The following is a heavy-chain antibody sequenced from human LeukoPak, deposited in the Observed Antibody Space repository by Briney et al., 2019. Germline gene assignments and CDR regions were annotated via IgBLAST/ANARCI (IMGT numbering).Heavy chain of an antibody. D-gene: IGHD3-10*01. J-gene: IGHJ4*02. Sequence: ASVKVSCKASGYTFTSYDISWVRQAPGQGLEWMGWISAYNGNTNYAQKLQGRVTMTTDTSTSTAYMELRSLRSDDTAVYYCARDLPITMVRGAVDYWGQGTLVTVSS. CDR1: GYTFTSYD. CDR2: ISAYNGNT. CDR3: ARDLPITMVRGAVDY. V-gene: IGHV1-18*01.